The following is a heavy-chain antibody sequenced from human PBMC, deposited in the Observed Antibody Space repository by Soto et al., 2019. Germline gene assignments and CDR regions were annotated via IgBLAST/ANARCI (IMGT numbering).Heavy chain of an antibody. V-gene: IGHV1-69*05. J-gene: IGHJ6*02. CDR1: GGTFSSYA. Sequence: QVQLVQSGAEVKKPGSSVKVSCKASGGTFSSYAISWVRQATGQGLEWMGGIIPIFGTANHAQKFQGRVTITTDDSTSTAYMELSSLISDDTAVYYCARHVPTAGYYYGMDVWGQGTTVTVSS. CDR2: IIPIFGTA. CDR3: ARHVPTAGYYYGMDV. D-gene: IGHD2-2*01.